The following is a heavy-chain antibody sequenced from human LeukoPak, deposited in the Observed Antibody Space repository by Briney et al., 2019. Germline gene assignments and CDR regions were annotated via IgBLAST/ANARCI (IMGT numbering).Heavy chain of an antibody. CDR2: ISSSSTYI. V-gene: IGHV3-21*04. CDR1: GFTFSSYN. Sequence: GGSLRLSCAASGFTFSSYNMNWVRQAPGKGLEWVSSISSSSTYIYYAESMKGRFTISRDNAKNSLYLHMNSLTVEDTAVYYCSRDPRNNDYWGQGTLVTVSS. CDR3: SRDPRNNDY. J-gene: IGHJ4*02.